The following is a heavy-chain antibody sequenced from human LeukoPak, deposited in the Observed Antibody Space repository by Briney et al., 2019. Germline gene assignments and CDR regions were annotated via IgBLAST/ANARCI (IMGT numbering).Heavy chain of an antibody. CDR2: IRSKAYGGTT. D-gene: IGHD6-6*01. CDR3: TRDVFRIAARPQAFDY. Sequence: GGSLRLSCTASGFTFGDYAMSWVRQAPGKGLEWVGFIRSKAYGGTTEYAASVKGRFTISRDDSKSIAYLQMNSLKTEDTAVYYCTRDVFRIAARPQAFDYWGQGILVTVSS. CDR1: GFTFGDYA. V-gene: IGHV3-49*04. J-gene: IGHJ4*02.